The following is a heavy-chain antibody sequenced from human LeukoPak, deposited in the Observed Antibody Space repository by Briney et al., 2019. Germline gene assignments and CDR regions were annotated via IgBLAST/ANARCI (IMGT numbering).Heavy chain of an antibody. CDR1: GFTFSSYA. D-gene: IGHD2-15*01. J-gene: IGHJ4*02. CDR2: ISGSGGST. CDR3: AKDDAGRAQTSLPSGFFDY. V-gene: IGHV3-23*01. Sequence: GGSLRLSCAASGFTFSSYAMSWVRQAPGKGLEWVSAISGSGGSTYYADSVKGRFTISRDNSKNTLYLQMNSLRAEDTAVYYCAKDDAGRAQTSLPSGFFDYWGQGTLVTVSS.